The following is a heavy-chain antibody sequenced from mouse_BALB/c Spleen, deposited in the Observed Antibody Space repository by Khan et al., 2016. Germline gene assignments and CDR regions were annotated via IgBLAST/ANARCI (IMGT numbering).Heavy chain of an antibody. D-gene: IGHD1-1*01. CDR2: INTNTGET. CDR3: ATGITTVIATMRHY. CDR1: GYTFTNFG. V-gene: IGHV9-3-1*01. Sequence: QIQLVQSGPELKKPGETVKISCKASGYTFTNFGINWVRQAPGKGLEWMDWINTNTGETTYADDFKGRFAFSLETSASTADLQINNLKNEHTATSFCATGITTVIATMRHYWDQGTTLTVSS. J-gene: IGHJ2*01.